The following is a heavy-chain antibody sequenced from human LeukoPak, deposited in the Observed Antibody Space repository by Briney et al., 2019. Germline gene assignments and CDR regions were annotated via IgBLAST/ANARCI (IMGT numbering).Heavy chain of an antibody. CDR2: INPSDGDT. J-gene: IGHJ4*02. CDR1: GYTFSSYH. Sequence: ASVKVSCKASGYTFSSYHTHWVRQAPGQGLEWMGRINPSDGDTRHAQKFQGRVTTTRDTSTSTVYMELSSLSSEDTAVYYCASGPGDLTKLDSWGQGTLVTVSS. CDR3: ASGPGDLTKLDS. D-gene: IGHD2-21*02. V-gene: IGHV1-46*01.